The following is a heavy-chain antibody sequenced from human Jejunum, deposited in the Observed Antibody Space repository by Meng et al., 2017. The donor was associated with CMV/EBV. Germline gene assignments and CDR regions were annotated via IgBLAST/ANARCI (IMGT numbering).Heavy chain of an antibody. CDR1: FTFGTYG. D-gene: IGHD6-13*01. CDR2: FSTSGGAT. J-gene: IGHJ4*02. CDR3: AKDGSRSSSWQRFDS. Sequence: FTFGTYGMSWVRQAPVNGLVCVSGFSTSGGATFYADSVQGRFTLSRDQSNSTLYLQMNSLRADDTAIYYCAKDGSRSSSWQRFDSWGQGTLVTVSS. V-gene: IGHV3-23*01.